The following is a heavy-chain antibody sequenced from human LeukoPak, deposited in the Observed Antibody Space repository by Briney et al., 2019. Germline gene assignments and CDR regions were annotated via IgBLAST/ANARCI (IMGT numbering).Heavy chain of an antibody. J-gene: IGHJ4*02. CDR1: GGSISSYY. CDR3: ARVGSYGQYYFDY. CDR2: IYYGGST. V-gene: IGHV4-59*01. D-gene: IGHD5-18*01. Sequence: PSETLSLTCTVSGGSISSYYWSWIRQPPGKGLEWIGYIYYGGSTNYNPSLKSRVTISVDTSKNQFSLKLSSVTAADTAVYYCARVGSYGQYYFDYWGQGTLVTVSS.